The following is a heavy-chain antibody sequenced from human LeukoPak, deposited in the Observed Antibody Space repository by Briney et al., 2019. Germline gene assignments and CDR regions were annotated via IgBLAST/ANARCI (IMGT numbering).Heavy chain of an antibody. CDR3: ATGGGYSSGWYSLNWFDP. Sequence: SVKVSCKASGGTFSSYPVSWVRQAPGQRLEWMGGIIPIFDTPTYAQKFQGRVTIAAVESTSTAYMELSSLRSEDTAVYYCATGGGYSSGWYSLNWFDPWGQGTLVTVSS. CDR2: IIPIFDTP. D-gene: IGHD6-19*01. J-gene: IGHJ5*02. CDR1: GGTFSSYP. V-gene: IGHV1-69*13.